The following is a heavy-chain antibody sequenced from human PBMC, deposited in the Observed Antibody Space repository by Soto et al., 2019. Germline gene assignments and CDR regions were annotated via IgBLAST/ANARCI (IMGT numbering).Heavy chain of an antibody. D-gene: IGHD3-10*01. CDR2: ISYDGSNK. V-gene: IGHV3-30-3*01. CDR3: ASSLSGGFDMVRGVYYYYGMDV. CDR1: GFTFSSYA. J-gene: IGHJ6*02. Sequence: QVQLVESGGGVVQPGRSLRLSCAASGFTFSSYAMHWVRQAPGKGLEWVAVISYDGSNKYYADSVKGRFTISRDNSKNTLYLQMNSLRAEDTAVYYCASSLSGGFDMVRGVYYYYGMDVWGQGTTVTVSS.